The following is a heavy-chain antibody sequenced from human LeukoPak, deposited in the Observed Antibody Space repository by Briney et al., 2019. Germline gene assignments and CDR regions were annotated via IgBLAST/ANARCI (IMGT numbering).Heavy chain of an antibody. CDR1: GFTVSSNY. CDR2: MYTSGNT. D-gene: IGHD1-26*01. CDR3: AKSRSGRWDVLDH. Sequence: GGSLRLSCAASGFTVSSNYMSWVRQVPGKGLEWVSVMYTSGNTNYADSVKGRFTISRDKSKNTVYLQMNSLRVEDTAIYYCAKSRSGRWDVLDHWGQGTPVT. V-gene: IGHV3-53*01. J-gene: IGHJ4*02.